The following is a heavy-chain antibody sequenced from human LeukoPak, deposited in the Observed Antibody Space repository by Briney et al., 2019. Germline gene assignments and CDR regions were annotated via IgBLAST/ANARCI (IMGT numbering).Heavy chain of an antibody. CDR2: ISYDGNNK. J-gene: IGHJ4*02. CDR3: AGGTGYSSSWYFDY. Sequence: EGSLRLSCAASGFTFSSYAMHWVRQAPGKGLEWVAVISYDGNNKYYADSVKGRFTISRDNSKNTLYLQMNSLRAEDTAVYYCAGGTGYSSSWYFDYWGQGTLVTVSS. V-gene: IGHV3-30-3*01. CDR1: GFTFSSYA. D-gene: IGHD6-13*01.